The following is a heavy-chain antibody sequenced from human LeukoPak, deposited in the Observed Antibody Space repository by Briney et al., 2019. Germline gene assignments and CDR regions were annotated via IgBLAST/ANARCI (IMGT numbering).Heavy chain of an antibody. CDR1: GFTFDDYA. V-gene: IGHV3-9*01. CDR3: AKDIGGAVAGNLVY. D-gene: IGHD6-19*01. Sequence: LPGRSLRLSCAASGFTFDDYAMHWVRQAPGKGLEWVSGISWNSGSIGYADSVKGRFTISRDNAKNSLYLQMNSLRAEDTALYYCAKDIGGAVAGNLVYWGQGTLVTVSS. J-gene: IGHJ4*02. CDR2: ISWNSGSI.